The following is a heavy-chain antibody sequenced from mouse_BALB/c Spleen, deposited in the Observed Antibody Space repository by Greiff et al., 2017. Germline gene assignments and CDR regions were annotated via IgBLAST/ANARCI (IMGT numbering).Heavy chain of an antibody. CDR3: APTMITSMDY. Sequence: EVKLVESGGGLVQPGGSRKLSCAASGFTFSSFGMHWVRQAPEKGLEWVAYISSGSSTIYYADTVKGRFTISRDNPKNTLFLQMTSLRSEDTAMYYCAPTMITSMDYWGQGTSVTVSS. CDR2: ISSGSSTI. D-gene: IGHD2-4*01. CDR1: GFTFSSFG. J-gene: IGHJ4*01. V-gene: IGHV5-17*02.